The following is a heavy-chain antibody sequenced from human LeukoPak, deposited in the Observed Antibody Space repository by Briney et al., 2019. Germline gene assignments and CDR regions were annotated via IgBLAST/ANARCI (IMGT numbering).Heavy chain of an antibody. D-gene: IGHD5-12*01. CDR3: ARERRGGFNWFDP. Sequence: GGSLRLSCAASGFTFSSYAMHWVRQAPGKGLEWVAVISYDGSNKYYADSVKGRFTISRDNSKNTLYLQMNSLRAEDTAVYYCARERRGGFNWFDPWGQGTLVTVSS. CDR1: GFTFSSYA. J-gene: IGHJ5*02. V-gene: IGHV3-30-3*01. CDR2: ISYDGSNK.